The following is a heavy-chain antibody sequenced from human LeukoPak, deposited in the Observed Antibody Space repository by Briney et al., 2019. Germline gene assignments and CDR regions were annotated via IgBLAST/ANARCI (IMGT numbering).Heavy chain of an antibody. Sequence: SETLSLTCTVSGGSISSSSYYWGWIRQPPGKGLEWIGSIYYSGSTYYNPSLKSRVTISVDTSKNQFSLKLSSVTAADTAVYYCARGPYYGSGSYAFDIWGQGTMVTVSS. CDR2: IYYSGST. CDR1: GGSISSSSYY. J-gene: IGHJ3*02. V-gene: IGHV4-39*07. D-gene: IGHD3-10*01. CDR3: ARGPYYGSGSYAFDI.